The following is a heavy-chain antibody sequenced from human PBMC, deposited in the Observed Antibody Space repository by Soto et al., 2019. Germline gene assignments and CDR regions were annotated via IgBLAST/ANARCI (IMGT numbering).Heavy chain of an antibody. CDR1: GYSFSLYG. CDR2: ISTYNGNT. Sequence: QVQLVQSGAEMKKPGASVKVSCKASGYSFSLYGISWVRQAPGQGLEWMGWISTYNGNTKYAQKFQDRVTFTTDTSTSTAYMEVTSLGSDDTAVYYCARMIVSSLDYWGQGTLVTVSS. V-gene: IGHV1-18*04. J-gene: IGHJ4*02. CDR3: ARMIVSSLDY. D-gene: IGHD6-6*01.